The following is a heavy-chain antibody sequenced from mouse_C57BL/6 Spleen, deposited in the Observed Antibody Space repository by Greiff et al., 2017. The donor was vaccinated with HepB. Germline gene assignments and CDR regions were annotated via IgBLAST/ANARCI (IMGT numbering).Heavy chain of an antibody. CDR1: GYTFTSYT. V-gene: IGHV1-4*01. D-gene: IGHD2-3*01. Sequence: VMLVESGAELARPGASVKMSCKASGYTFTSYTMHWVKQRPGQGLEWIGYINPSSGYTKYNQKFKDKATLTADKSSSTAYMQLSSLTSEDSAVYYCARIYDGYPLWYFDVWGTGTTVTVSS. CDR2: INPSSGYT. J-gene: IGHJ1*03. CDR3: ARIYDGYPLWYFDV.